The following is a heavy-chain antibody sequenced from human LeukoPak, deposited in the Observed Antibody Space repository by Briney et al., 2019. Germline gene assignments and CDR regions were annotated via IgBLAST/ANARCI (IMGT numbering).Heavy chain of an antibody. V-gene: IGHV3-21*04. D-gene: IGHD6-13*01. J-gene: IGHJ4*02. CDR3: AKRHSSSWCFDY. Sequence: GGSLRLSCAASGFTFSSYSMTWVRQAPGKGLEGVSSISSSSSYIYYADSVKGRFTISRDNAKNSLYLQMNSLRAEDTAVYYCAKRHSSSWCFDYWGQGTLVTVSS. CDR1: GFTFSSYS. CDR2: ISSSSSYI.